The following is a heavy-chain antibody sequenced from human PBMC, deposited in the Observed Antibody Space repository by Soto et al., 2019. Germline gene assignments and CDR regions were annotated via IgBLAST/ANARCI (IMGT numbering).Heavy chain of an antibody. V-gene: IGHV1-18*01. Sequence: QVQLVQSGAEVKKPGASVKVSCKASGYTFTSYGIIWVRQAPGQGLEWMGWISAYNGNTNYAQKLQGRVTMTTDTSTSTPYMELRSLRSDDTAVYYCARPGYYDSSGYKRGNAFYIWGQGTMVTVSS. CDR2: ISAYNGNT. D-gene: IGHD3-22*01. J-gene: IGHJ3*02. CDR1: GYTFTSYG. CDR3: ARPGYYDSSGYKRGNAFYI.